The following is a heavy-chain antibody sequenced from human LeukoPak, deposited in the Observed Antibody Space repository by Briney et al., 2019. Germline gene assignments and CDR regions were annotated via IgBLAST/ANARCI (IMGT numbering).Heavy chain of an antibody. CDR3: ARGPFYDIQLED. Sequence: PGGSPRLSCAASGFTFSTYWMHWVRQPPGKGLEWVANIRQDGTEMYSADSVRGRFTISRDNVKNSVYLHMNSLRAEDTAVYFCARGPFYDIQLEDWGQGTLVSVSS. CDR1: GFTFSTYW. D-gene: IGHD3-9*01. V-gene: IGHV3-7*01. J-gene: IGHJ4*02. CDR2: IRQDGTEM.